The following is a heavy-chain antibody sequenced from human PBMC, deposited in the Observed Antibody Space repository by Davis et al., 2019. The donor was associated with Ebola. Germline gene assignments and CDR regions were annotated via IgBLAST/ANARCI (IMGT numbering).Heavy chain of an antibody. CDR3: AKVGYYDSIDP. Sequence: PGESLRLSCAASGFTFSSYGMHWVRQAPGKGLEWVSYISSSGSTIYYADSVKGRFTISRDNAKNSLYLQMNSLRAEDTAVYYCAKVGYYDSIDPWGQGTLVTVSS. V-gene: IGHV3-48*04. J-gene: IGHJ5*02. D-gene: IGHD3-22*01. CDR1: GFTFSSYG. CDR2: ISSSGSTI.